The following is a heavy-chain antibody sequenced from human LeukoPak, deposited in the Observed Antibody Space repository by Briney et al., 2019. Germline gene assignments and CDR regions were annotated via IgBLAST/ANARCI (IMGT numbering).Heavy chain of an antibody. CDR2: INSDGSST. V-gene: IGHV3-74*01. Sequence: GGSLRLSCAASGFTFRHFAMNWVRQAPGKGLVWVSRINSDGSSTTYADSVKGRFTISRDNAKNTLYLQMNSLRAEDTAVYYCAMSYYGSVYWGQGTMVTDSS. CDR3: AMSYYGSVY. J-gene: IGHJ4*02. D-gene: IGHD3-10*01. CDR1: GFTFRHFA.